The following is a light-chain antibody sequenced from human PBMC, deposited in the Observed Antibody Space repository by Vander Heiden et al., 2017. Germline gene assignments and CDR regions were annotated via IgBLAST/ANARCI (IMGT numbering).Light chain of an antibody. CDR1: SSNIGSNY. CDR3: AAWDDSRSGVV. J-gene: IGLJ2*01. V-gene: IGLV1-47*01. Sequence: QSVLTQPPSASGTPGPRVTISCSGSSSNIGSNYVYWYQQFPGTAPKLLIYRNDQRPSGVPDRFSGSKSGTSASLAISGLRAEDEADYYCAAWDDSRSGVVFGGGTKLTVL. CDR2: RND.